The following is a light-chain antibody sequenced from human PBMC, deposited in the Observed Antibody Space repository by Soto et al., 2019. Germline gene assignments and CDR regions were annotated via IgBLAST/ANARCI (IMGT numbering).Light chain of an antibody. CDR2: DAF. V-gene: IGKV3-11*01. Sequence: EIVLTQSPATLSLSPGERATLSCRASHNVSSYLAWYQQKSGHAPRLLIYDAFNRATGIPARFSGSGSGTDFTLTISSLEPEDFAVYYCQHRSNWLSFGGGTKVEIK. CDR3: QHRSNWLS. J-gene: IGKJ4*01. CDR1: HNVSSY.